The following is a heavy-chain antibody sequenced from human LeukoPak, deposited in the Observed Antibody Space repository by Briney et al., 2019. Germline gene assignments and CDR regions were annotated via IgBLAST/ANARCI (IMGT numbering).Heavy chain of an antibody. CDR3: ARGVVVPDVINYYYYMDV. CDR2: IIPIFGTA. D-gene: IGHD2-2*01. V-gene: IGHV1-69*13. CDR1: GGTFSSYA. Sequence: SVKVSCKASGGTFSSYAISWVRQAPGQGLEWMGGIIPIFGTANYAQKFQGRVTITADESTSTAYMELSSLRSEDTAVYYCARGVVVPDVINYYYYMDVWGKGTTVTVSS. J-gene: IGHJ6*03.